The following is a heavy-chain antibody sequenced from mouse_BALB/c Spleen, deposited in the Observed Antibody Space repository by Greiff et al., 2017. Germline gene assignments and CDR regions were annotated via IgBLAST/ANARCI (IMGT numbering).Heavy chain of an antibody. J-gene: IGHJ2*01. CDR2: INSNGGST. CDR3: AREGGNYDFFDY. Sequence: EVKLMESGGGLVQPGGSLKLSCAASGFTFSSYGMSWVRQTPDKRLELVATINSNGGSTYYPDSVKGRFTISRDNAKNTLYLQMSSLKSEDTAMYYCAREGGNYDFFDYWGQGTTLTVSS. CDR1: GFTFSSYG. V-gene: IGHV5-6-3*01. D-gene: IGHD2-1*01.